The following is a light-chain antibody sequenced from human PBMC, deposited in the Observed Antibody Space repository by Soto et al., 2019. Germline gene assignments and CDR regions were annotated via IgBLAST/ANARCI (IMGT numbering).Light chain of an antibody. V-gene: IGKV1-39*01. CDR2: AAS. Sequence: DIQLTQAPSFLSASAGDRVSITCRASQAISSYLAWYQQKPGRAPKLLIYAASTLQSGVPSRFSGSGSGTDFTLTISSLQPEDFATYYCQQSYSTPPEITFGQGTRLEIK. CDR3: QQSYSTPPEIT. J-gene: IGKJ5*01. CDR1: QAISSY.